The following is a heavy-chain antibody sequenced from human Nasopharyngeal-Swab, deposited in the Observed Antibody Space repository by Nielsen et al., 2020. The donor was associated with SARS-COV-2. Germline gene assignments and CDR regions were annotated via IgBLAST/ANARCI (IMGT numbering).Heavy chain of an antibody. V-gene: IGHV1-24*01. CDR1: GYTLTELS. Sequence: ASVKVSCKVSGYTLTELSIHWVRQAPGKGLEWMGGFDPEDGETIYAQKFQGRATMTEDTSTDTAYMKLSSLRSEDTAVYYCATDRHGFIRGGFDYWGQGTLVTVSS. D-gene: IGHD3-10*01. J-gene: IGHJ4*02. CDR2: FDPEDGET. CDR3: ATDRHGFIRGGFDY.